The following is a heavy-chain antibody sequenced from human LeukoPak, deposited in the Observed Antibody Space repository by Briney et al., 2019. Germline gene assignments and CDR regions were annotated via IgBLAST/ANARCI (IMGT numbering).Heavy chain of an antibody. CDR2: IYTSGST. Sequence: KPSETLSLTCTVSGGSISSYYWSWIRQPAGKGLEWIGRIYTSGSTNYNPSLKSRVTMSVDTSKNQFSLKLSSVTDADTAVYYCARDATIVVVPAHYYYYGMDVWGQGTTVTVSS. J-gene: IGHJ6*02. V-gene: IGHV4-4*07. CDR3: ARDATIVVVPAHYYYYGMDV. CDR1: GGSISSYY. D-gene: IGHD2-2*01.